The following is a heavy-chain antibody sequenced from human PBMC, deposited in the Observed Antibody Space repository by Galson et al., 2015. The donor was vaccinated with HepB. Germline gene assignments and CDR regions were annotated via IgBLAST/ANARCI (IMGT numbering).Heavy chain of an antibody. J-gene: IGHJ6*02. CDR1: GFTFSSYD. V-gene: IGHV3-13*05. CDR3: ARGLRYDCSSTSCTYYYGMDV. CDR2: IGTAGDP. Sequence: LRLSCAASGFTFSSYDMHWVRQATGKGLEWVSAIGTAGDPYYPGSVKGRFTISRENAKNSLYLQMNSLRAGDTAVYYCARGLRYDCSSTSCTYYYGMDVWGQGTTVTVSS. D-gene: IGHD2-2*01.